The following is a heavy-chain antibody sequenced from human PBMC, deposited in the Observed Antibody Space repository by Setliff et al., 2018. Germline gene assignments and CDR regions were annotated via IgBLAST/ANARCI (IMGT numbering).Heavy chain of an antibody. CDR3: ARVASDTAMVHDY. Sequence: GASVKVSCKASGGTFTTYTISWVRQAPGQGLEWMGGLLPMFGIANYAQRFQGRVTITADTSASTAYMELSSLRSEDTAVYYCARVASDTAMVHDYWGQGTLVTVSS. D-gene: IGHD5-18*01. CDR1: GGTFTTYT. CDR2: LLPMFGIA. V-gene: IGHV1-69*10. J-gene: IGHJ4*02.